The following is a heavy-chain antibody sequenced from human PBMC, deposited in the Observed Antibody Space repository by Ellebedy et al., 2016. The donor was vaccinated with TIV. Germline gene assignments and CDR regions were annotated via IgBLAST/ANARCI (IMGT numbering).Heavy chain of an antibody. V-gene: IGHV4-59*01. CDR2: IYYSGST. J-gene: IGHJ4*02. Sequence: SEPLSLTCTVSGGSISTYYWTWIRQAPGKGLEWIGFIYYSGSTNYNPSLRSRVTMSVDTSKNQFSLKLTSVTAADTAVYHCARVAMIRGVISHFDYWGQGTLVTVSS. CDR3: ARVAMIRGVISHFDY. CDR1: GGSISTYY. D-gene: IGHD3-10*01.